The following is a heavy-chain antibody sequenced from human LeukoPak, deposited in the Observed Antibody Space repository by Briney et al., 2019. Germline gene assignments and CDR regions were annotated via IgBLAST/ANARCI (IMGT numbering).Heavy chain of an antibody. Sequence: GGSLRLSCAASGFTFSSYAMHWVRQAPGKGLEWVAVISYDGSNKYYADSVKGRFTISRDNSKNTLYLQMNSLRAEDTAVYYCARDRWGQPVGPGGYAFDIWGQGTMVTVSS. CDR2: ISYDGSNK. D-gene: IGHD2-8*02. CDR3: ARDRWGQPVGPGGYAFDI. V-gene: IGHV3-30-3*01. CDR1: GFTFSSYA. J-gene: IGHJ3*02.